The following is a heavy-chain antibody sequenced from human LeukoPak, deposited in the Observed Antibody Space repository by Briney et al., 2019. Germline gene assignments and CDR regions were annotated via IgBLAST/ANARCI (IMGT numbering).Heavy chain of an antibody. D-gene: IGHD2-15*01. V-gene: IGHV4-59*12. CDR3: ARDPEYCSGGSCYEVDWFDP. Sequence: SETLSLTCTVSGGSISSYYWSWIRQPPGKGLEWIGYISHSGSTYYNPSLKSRVTISVDMSKNQFSPKLSSVTAADTAVYYCARDPEYCSGGSCYEVDWFDPWGQGTLVTVSS. CDR1: GGSISSYY. J-gene: IGHJ5*02. CDR2: ISHSGST.